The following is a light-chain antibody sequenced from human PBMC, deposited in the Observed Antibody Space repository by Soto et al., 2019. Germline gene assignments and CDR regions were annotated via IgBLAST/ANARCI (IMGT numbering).Light chain of an antibody. V-gene: IGLV2-14*03. Sequence: QPVLTQPASVSGSPGQSITISCTGTSSDVGGYNYVSWYQHHPGKAPKLMIYDVSNRPSGVSNRFSGSKSGNTASLTISGLQPEDVADYYCSSYTTSNTRQIVFGTGTKVTVL. CDR3: SSYTTSNTRQIV. CDR2: DVS. J-gene: IGLJ1*01. CDR1: SSDVGGYNY.